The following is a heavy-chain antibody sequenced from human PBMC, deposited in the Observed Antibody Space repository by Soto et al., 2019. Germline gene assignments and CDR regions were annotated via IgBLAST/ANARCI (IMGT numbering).Heavy chain of an antibody. Sequence: QVQLQESGPGLVKPSETLSLTCTVSGGSVSSGSHYWSWIRQPPGKGLEWIGYIYHTGSTNYNPSLNSRVTMSVATSKNQFSLKLNSVTAADTAVYYCARGGSIAAAVVDYWGQGTLVTVSS. CDR2: IYHTGST. J-gene: IGHJ4*02. CDR1: GGSVSSGSHY. CDR3: ARGGSIAAAVVDY. D-gene: IGHD6-13*01. V-gene: IGHV4-61*01.